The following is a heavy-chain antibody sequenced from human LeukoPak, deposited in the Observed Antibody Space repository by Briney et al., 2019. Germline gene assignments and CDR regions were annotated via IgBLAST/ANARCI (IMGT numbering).Heavy chain of an antibody. CDR1: GGSFSGYY. CDR2: INHSGST. J-gene: IGHJ4*02. D-gene: IGHD3-22*01. CDR3: ARARRDGGGYRFDL. V-gene: IGHV4-34*01. Sequence: SETLSLTCAVYGGSFSGYYWTWIRQPPGKGLEWIGEINHSGSTNYNASLKSRVTISVDTSKNQFSLKLSSVTAADTAVYYCARARRDGGGYRFDLWGQGTQVTVSA.